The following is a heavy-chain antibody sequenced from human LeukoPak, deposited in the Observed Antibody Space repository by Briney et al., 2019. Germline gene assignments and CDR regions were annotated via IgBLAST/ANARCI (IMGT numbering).Heavy chain of an antibody. J-gene: IGHJ4*02. V-gene: IGHV7-4-1*02. CDR2: IHPSTGNP. D-gene: IGHD3-16*02. CDR3: ARAYQRLGQLSLPDY. Sequence: GASVKVSCKASGYTFTNYAMNWVRQAPGQGLEWMGWIHPSTGNPTYAQAFTGRFVFSLDTSVSTTYPQISSLKTEDTAVYYCARAYQRLGQLSLPDYWGQGTLVTVSS. CDR1: GYTFTNYA.